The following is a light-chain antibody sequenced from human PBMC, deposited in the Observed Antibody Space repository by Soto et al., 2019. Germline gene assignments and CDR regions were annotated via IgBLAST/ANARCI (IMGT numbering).Light chain of an antibody. CDR2: AAS. Sequence: DIQMTQSPSSLSASVGDEVTITCRASQTIMTYLNWYQLKPGKPPRLLIYAASSLQSVVPSRFSGSGSGTDFTLTISSLQPEDFATYSCQQSYNSPQTFGRGTKVDIK. J-gene: IGKJ1*01. V-gene: IGKV1-39*01. CDR3: QQSYNSPQT. CDR1: QTIMTY.